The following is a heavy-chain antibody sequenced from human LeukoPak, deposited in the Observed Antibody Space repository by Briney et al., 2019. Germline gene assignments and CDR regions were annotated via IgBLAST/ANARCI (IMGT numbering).Heavy chain of an antibody. CDR2: LSYDGTNK. D-gene: IGHD3-22*01. CDR3: AKDGIVVSYFDY. Sequence: PGGSLRLSCAASGFTFSSYVMHWVRQAPGKGLEWVAILSYDGTNKYYADSVKGRFTISRDNSKNTLYLQMNSLRAEDTAIYYCAKDGIVVSYFDYWGQGTLVTVSS. CDR1: GFTFSSYV. V-gene: IGHV3-30*18. J-gene: IGHJ4*02.